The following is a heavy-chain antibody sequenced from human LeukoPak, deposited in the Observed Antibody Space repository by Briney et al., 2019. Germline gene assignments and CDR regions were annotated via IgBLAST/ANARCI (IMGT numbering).Heavy chain of an antibody. CDR2: IRYDGTNK. V-gene: IGHV3-30*02. CDR1: GFTFSSYG. D-gene: IGHD4-11*01. CDR3: AKDRDYSNYVHYYFDY. J-gene: IGHJ4*02. Sequence: GGSLRLSCAASGFTFSSYGMHWVRQAPGKGLEWVAVIRYDGTNKYQADSVKGRFTISRDNSKNTLYLQMNSLRAEDTAEYYCAKDRDYSNYVHYYFDYWGQGTLVTVSS.